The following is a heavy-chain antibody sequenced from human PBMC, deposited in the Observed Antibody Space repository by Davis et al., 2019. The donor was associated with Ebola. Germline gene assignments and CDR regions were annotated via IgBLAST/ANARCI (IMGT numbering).Heavy chain of an antibody. CDR2: ISRYGKTI. Sequence: GGSLRLSCAASGFTFGDYYMTWIRQAPGQGLEWLSHISRYGKTIYYADSVKGRFTISRDNTKILSYLQMDSLGSEDTAVYDCARAGPYITMIVVVPWGAFDIWGQGTMVTVSS. J-gene: IGHJ3*02. CDR3: ARAGPYITMIVVVPWGAFDI. D-gene: IGHD3-22*01. CDR1: GFTFGDYY. V-gene: IGHV3-11*01.